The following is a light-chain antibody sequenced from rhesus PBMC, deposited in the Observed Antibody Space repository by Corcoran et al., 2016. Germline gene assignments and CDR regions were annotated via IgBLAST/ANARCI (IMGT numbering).Light chain of an antibody. Sequence: DIQMSQSPSSLSASVGDRVTITCRASQGISSYFNWYQQKPGKAPKLLIYYANSLASGVPSRFSGSGYGTEITITISSLQPEDFATYYCQQGNSNPYSFGQGTKVEIK. CDR1: QGISSY. J-gene: IGKJ2*01. CDR3: QQGNSNPYS. V-gene: IGKV1-32*02. CDR2: YAN.